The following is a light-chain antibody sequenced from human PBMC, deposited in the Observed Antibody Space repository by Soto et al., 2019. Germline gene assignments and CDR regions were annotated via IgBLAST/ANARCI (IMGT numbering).Light chain of an antibody. V-gene: IGLV1-36*01. CDR1: SSNIGDNA. CDR3: AARDDRLNGRV. J-gene: IGLJ2*01. Sequence: QSVLIQPPSVSGAPGQTVTISCSGSSSNIGDNAVTWYQQVPGKAPRLLIYYDDLLPSGVSDRFSGSKSGTSASLAISGLQPEDEADYYCAARDDRLNGRVFGGGTKPTVL. CDR2: YDD.